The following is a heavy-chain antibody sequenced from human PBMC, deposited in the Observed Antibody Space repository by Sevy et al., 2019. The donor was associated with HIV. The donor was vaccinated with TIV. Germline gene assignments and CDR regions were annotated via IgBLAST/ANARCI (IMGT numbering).Heavy chain of an antibody. D-gene: IGHD1-26*01. CDR3: GYSEYGYYYDY. J-gene: IGHJ4*02. Sequence: GGSLRLSCGASGFIFSNAWMSWVRQAPGKGLEWVGRIKSKADWGTPDYAAPVKGTFTISRDDSINTLYLQMNSLRTDDTAVYYCGYSEYGYYYDYWGQGTLVTVSS. V-gene: IGHV3-15*01. CDR2: IKSKADWGTP. CDR1: GFIFSNAW.